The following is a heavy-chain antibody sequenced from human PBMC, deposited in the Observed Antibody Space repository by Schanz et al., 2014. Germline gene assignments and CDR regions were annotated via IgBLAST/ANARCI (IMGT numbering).Heavy chain of an antibody. J-gene: IGHJ4*02. CDR2: ISASGGDT. Sequence: EVQLLESGGGLVQPGGSLRLSCSASTFTFDHYAMTWVRQAPGKGLEWLSVISASGGDTYYADSVKGRFTISRDNSKNTVYLQMNSLRPGDTAVYYCARESSNDIVLVPGAVFDHWGQGILVTVSS. CDR3: ARESSNDIVLVPGAVFDH. D-gene: IGHD2-2*01. V-gene: IGHV3-23*01. CDR1: TFTFDHYA.